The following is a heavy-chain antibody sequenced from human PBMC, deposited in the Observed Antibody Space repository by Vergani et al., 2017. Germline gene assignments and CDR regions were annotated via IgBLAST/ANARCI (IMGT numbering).Heavy chain of an antibody. Sequence: QVQLQQWGAGLLKPSETLSLTCAVYGGSFSGYYWSWIRQPPGKGLEWIGEINHSGSTNYNPSLKSRVTISVDTSKNQFSLKLSSVTAADTAVYYCARGGPSMGAFDIRGQGTMVTGSS. J-gene: IGHJ3*02. CDR1: GGSFSGYY. D-gene: IGHD3-16*01. CDR2: INHSGST. CDR3: ARGGPSMGAFDI. V-gene: IGHV4-34*01.